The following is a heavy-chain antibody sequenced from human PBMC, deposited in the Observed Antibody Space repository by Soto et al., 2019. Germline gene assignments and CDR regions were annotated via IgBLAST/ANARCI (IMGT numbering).Heavy chain of an antibody. CDR3: TTNRMVGAVDY. J-gene: IGHJ4*02. D-gene: IGHD1-26*01. Sequence: GGSLRLSCAASGFTFSSYWMNWVRQAPGKGLLWVSRVSSDGSSTNYADSVEGRFTISRDNAKNTLYLQMDSLRAEDTAVYYCTTNRMVGAVDYWGQGTLVTVSS. CDR2: VSSDGSST. CDR1: GFTFSSYW. V-gene: IGHV3-74*01.